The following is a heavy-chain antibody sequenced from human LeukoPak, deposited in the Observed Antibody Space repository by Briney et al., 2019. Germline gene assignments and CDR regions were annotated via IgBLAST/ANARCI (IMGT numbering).Heavy chain of an antibody. V-gene: IGHV5-51*01. Sequence: GESLKISCKASGYTFTNYWIGWVRQMPGKGLEWMGIIYPGDSDTRYSPSFRGQVIISADKSIRTAYLQWTSLKASDTAMYYCASSNCSSTSCYLDYWGQGTLVTVSS. CDR2: IYPGDSDT. D-gene: IGHD2-2*01. CDR3: ASSNCSSTSCYLDY. CDR1: GYTFTNYW. J-gene: IGHJ4*02.